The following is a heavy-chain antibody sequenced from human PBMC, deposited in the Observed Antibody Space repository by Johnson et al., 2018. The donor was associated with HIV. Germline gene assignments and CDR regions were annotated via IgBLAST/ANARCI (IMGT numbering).Heavy chain of an antibody. CDR3: ARGFDWHWPTSAFHV. CDR2: IGTAGDT. CDR1: GFTFSSYD. Sequence: VQLVESGGGLVQPGGSLRLSCAASGFTFSSYDMHWVRQATGKGLEWVSAIGTAGDTYYPGSVKGRFTISRENAKNSLYLQMNSLRAGDTAVYYCARGFDWHWPTSAFHVWGQGTMVSVSS. V-gene: IGHV3-13*01. D-gene: IGHD3-9*01. J-gene: IGHJ3*01.